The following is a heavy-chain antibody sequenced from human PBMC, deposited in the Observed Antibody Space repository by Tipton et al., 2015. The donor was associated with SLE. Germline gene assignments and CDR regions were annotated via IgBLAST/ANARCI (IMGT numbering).Heavy chain of an antibody. V-gene: IGHV4-61*02. Sequence: TLSLTCTVSGGSISSGSYYWSWIRQPAGKALEWIGRIFPNGATDYNPSLKSRVTMSIDTSKNQFSLRLNSVTAADTAVYYCARDPWGYAFWSGSTLGYMDVWVKGTTVTVSS. D-gene: IGHD3-3*01. CDR2: IFPNGAT. CDR1: GGSISSGSYY. CDR3: ARDPWGYAFWSGSTLGYMDV. J-gene: IGHJ6*03.